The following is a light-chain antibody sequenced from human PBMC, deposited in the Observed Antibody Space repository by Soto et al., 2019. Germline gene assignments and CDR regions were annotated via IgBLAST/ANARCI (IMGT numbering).Light chain of an antibody. Sequence: DIQMTQSPSSLSASVGGMVTIRCRASETIKVYLNWYQHKPGKAPNLLIFGASNLRGGVPSRFTGSGSGTDFTLTIDRLQPEDFATYYCQQSYTTPWTFGLGTKVEIK. J-gene: IGKJ1*01. CDR2: GAS. V-gene: IGKV1-39*01. CDR3: QQSYTTPWT. CDR1: ETIKVY.